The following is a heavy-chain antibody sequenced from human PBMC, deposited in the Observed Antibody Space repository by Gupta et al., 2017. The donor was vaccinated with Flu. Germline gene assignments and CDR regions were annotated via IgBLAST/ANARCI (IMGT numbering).Heavy chain of an antibody. J-gene: IGHJ4*02. D-gene: IGHD5-18*01. CDR2: IYPGDSDT. CDR3: ARQYSEGYTYIY. V-gene: IGHV5-51*01. Sequence: IGWVRQMPGKGLEWMGIIYPGDSDTRYSPSFHGQVTISVDKSISTAYLQWSSLKASDTAMYYCARQYSEGYTYIYWGQGTLVTVSS.